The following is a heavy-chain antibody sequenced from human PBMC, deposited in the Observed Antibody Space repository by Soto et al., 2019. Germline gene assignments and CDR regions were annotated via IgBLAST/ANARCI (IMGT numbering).Heavy chain of an antibody. J-gene: IGHJ6*02. CDR2: TYYRSKWYN. CDR1: GNSASTNSAS. Sequence: SQTLSLSYAISGNSASTNSASCNWISHSTKRGLEWLGRTYYRSKWYNDYAVSVKSRVTINPDTFKNQFSLQLNSVTPEDTAVYYCGSELCPGGRCSGGMDVWGPALTVT. V-gene: IGHV6-1*01. CDR3: GSELCPGGRCSGGMDV. D-gene: IGHD2-15*01.